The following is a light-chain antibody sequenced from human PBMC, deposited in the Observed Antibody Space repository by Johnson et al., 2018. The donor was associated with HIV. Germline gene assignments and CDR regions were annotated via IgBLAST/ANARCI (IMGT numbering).Light chain of an antibody. J-gene: IGLJ1*01. V-gene: IGLV1-51*01. CDR2: DSN. CDR3: GTWDSSLNTEV. CDR1: SSNIENNY. Sequence: QSVLTQPPSVSAAPGQKVTISCSGSSSNIENNYVSWYQQLPGTAPKLLIYDSNKRPSGIPDRFSGSKSGTSATLGITGLQTWDEADYYCGTWDSSLNTEVFGTGTKVTVL.